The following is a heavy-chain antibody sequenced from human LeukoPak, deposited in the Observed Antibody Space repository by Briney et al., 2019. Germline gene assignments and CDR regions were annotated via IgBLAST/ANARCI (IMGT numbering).Heavy chain of an antibody. CDR2: IDPRGDSR. CDR3: ATGWVQSPLDY. J-gene: IGHJ4*02. D-gene: IGHD5-24*01. Sequence: ASVRVSCKASGYTFNTYYVHWVRQAPGQGLEWMASIDPRGDSRSYAQKFCDRVSMASDMSASTVYMELTGLRSDDTAVYYCATGWVQSPLDYWGQGTLVTVSS. CDR1: GYTFNTYY. V-gene: IGHV1-46*02.